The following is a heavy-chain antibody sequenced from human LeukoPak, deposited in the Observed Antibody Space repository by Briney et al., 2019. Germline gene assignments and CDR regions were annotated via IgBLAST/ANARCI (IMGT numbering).Heavy chain of an antibody. CDR2: IHYTGGT. J-gene: IGHJ4*02. D-gene: IGHD3-3*01. Sequence: PSETLSLTCAVYGGSISGYYWSWIRQPPGKGLEWVGEIHYTGGTSYNPSLKSRATISIDTSRNQLSLKLSSVTAADTAVYYCARGNVLSGYCFDFWGQGALVTVSS. V-gene: IGHV4-34*01. CDR1: GGSISGYY. CDR3: ARGNVLSGYCFDF.